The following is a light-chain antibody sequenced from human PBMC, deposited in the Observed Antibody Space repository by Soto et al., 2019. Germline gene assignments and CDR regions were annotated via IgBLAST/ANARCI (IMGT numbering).Light chain of an antibody. CDR3: QQSFCPRYA. CDR1: QSIKIY. J-gene: IGKJ2*01. Sequence: DIQMTQSPSSLSASVGDRVTITCRASQSIKIYLNWYQQKPGKAPKLLIYTASSLERGVPSRFSGSGSGTDFALTISSLQPEDVATYFCQQSFCPRYALGQGTKLEI. V-gene: IGKV1-39*01. CDR2: TAS.